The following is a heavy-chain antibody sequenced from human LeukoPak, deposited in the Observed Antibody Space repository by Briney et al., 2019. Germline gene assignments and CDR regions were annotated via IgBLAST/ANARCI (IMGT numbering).Heavy chain of an antibody. CDR3: ARDNSVGDTAWWFDP. Sequence: ASVKVSCKASGYTFTSYYMHWVRQAPGQGVEWMGLINPSGSSTSYAQKFQGRLSLTRDMSTSTDYMELSSLRSEDTAVYYCARDNSVGDTAWWFDPWGQGTLATVSS. CDR1: GYTFTSYY. V-gene: IGHV1-46*01. CDR2: INPSGSST. J-gene: IGHJ5*02. D-gene: IGHD1-26*01.